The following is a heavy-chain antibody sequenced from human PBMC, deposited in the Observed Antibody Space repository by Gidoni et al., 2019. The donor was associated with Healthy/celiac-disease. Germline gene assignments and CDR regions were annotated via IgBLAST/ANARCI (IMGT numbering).Heavy chain of an antibody. CDR2: IDYSGST. D-gene: IGHD3-9*01. Sequence: QVQLQESGPGLVKPSQTLSLTCTVSGGSISSGGSYWRWIRQHPGKGLEWIGSIDYSGSTYYNPSLKSRVTISVDTSKNQFSLKLSSVTAADTAVYYCARAGDILTGSQIPNWFDPWGQGTLVTVSS. CDR1: GGSISSGGSY. CDR3: ARAGDILTGSQIPNWFDP. J-gene: IGHJ5*02. V-gene: IGHV4-31*03.